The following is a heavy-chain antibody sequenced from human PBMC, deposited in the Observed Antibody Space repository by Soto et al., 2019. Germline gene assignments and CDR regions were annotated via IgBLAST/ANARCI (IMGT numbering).Heavy chain of an antibody. D-gene: IGHD1-20*01. CDR2: MNPKSGNT. Sequence: QVQLVQSGAEVKKPGASVKVSCKASGYTFTSYDINWVRQATGQGLEWMGWMNPKSGNTVYAQKFQGRVTMTRNTSISRAYMALSSLRSEDTAVYYWATESNWKGVDYWGQGPLVTVSS. J-gene: IGHJ4*02. CDR1: GYTFTSYD. V-gene: IGHV1-8*01. CDR3: ATESNWKGVDY.